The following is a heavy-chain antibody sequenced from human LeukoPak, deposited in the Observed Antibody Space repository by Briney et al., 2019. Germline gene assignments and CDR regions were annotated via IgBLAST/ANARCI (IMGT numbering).Heavy chain of an antibody. CDR2: IYPGDSDT. CDR3: ARLVGAVAGTRPYYYYGIDV. Sequence: GGSLKISCKGSGYIFTSYWIGWVRQMPGKGLEWMGIIYPGDSDTRYSPSFQGQVTISADKSISTAYLQWSSLKASDTAMYYCARLVGAVAGTRPYYYYGIDVWGQGTTVTVSS. V-gene: IGHV5-51*01. D-gene: IGHD6-19*01. J-gene: IGHJ6*02. CDR1: GYIFTSYW.